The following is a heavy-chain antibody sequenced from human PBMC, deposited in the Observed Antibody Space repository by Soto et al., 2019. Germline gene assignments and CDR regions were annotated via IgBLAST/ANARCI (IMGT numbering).Heavy chain of an antibody. J-gene: IGHJ5*02. CDR1: GLTVSNNY. V-gene: IGHV3-53*01. CDR3: ERGWEIYNWFDL. Sequence: GGSLRLSCAASGLTVSNNYMSWVHQAPGKGLEWVSVIYIAGTTYYADSVKGRFTISRDNSKNTLYLQMNSLRVEDTAVYYCERGWEIYNWFDLWGQGTLVTVSS. D-gene: IGHD1-26*01. CDR2: IYIAGTT.